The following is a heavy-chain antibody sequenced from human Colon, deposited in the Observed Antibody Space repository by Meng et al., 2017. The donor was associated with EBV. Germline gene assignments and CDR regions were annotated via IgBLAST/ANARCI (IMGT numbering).Heavy chain of an antibody. CDR2: IYHSGRT. Sequence: QVQLQESGPGLVMPSQTLSLTFGVSGGSISSSGDYWSWGRQAPGKGLEWIGEIYHSGRTNYNPSVKSRVSMSVDKSQNHFSLRLSSVTAADTAVYYCTTLYGDSISWGQGTRVSVSS. D-gene: IGHD4-17*01. V-gene: IGHV4-4*02. CDR3: TTLYGDSIS. CDR1: GGSISSSGDY. J-gene: IGHJ4*02.